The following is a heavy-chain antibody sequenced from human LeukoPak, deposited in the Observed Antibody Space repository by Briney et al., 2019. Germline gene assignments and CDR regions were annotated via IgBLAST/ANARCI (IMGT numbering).Heavy chain of an antibody. Sequence: SETLSLTCTVSGGSISSSSYYWGWIRQPPGKGLEWIGSIYYSGSTYYNPSIKSRVTISVETSKHQFSLKLSSVTAADTAVYYCARDPVLISRWDWFDLWGQGTLVTVSS. CDR3: ARDPVLISRWDWFDL. J-gene: IGHJ5*02. CDR2: IYYSGST. D-gene: IGHD4-23*01. V-gene: IGHV4-39*07. CDR1: GGSISSSSYY.